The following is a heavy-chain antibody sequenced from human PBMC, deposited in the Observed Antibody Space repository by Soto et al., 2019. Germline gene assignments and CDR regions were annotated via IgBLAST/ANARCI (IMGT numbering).Heavy chain of an antibody. Sequence: DTLSLTCGVDCGSYSCYYRRWIRQPPGKGLEWIGELNHRHSRKYNPSLKSRVTISVETSKNKFSLKLTSATAADTAVYYCARWAGPAAIGVIVYYCYYGMDVWGRGTRVTVS. J-gene: IGHJ6*02. CDR1: CGSYSCYY. CDR3: ARWAGPAAIGVIVYYCYYGMDV. CDR2: LNHRHSR. D-gene: IGHD2-2*02. V-gene: IGHV4-34*01.